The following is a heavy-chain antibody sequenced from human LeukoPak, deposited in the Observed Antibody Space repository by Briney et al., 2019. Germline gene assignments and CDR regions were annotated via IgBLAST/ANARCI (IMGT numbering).Heavy chain of an antibody. CDR1: GDSVSSNSAA. CDR3: ARDHSSGWRPGGYFDY. CDR2: TYYRSKWYN. Sequence: PSQTLSLTCAISGDSVSSNSAAWNWIRLSPSRGLEWLGRTYYRSKWYNDYAVSVKSRITINPDTSKNQFSLQLNSVTPEDTAVYYCARDHSSGWRPGGYFDYWGQGTLVTVSS. D-gene: IGHD6-19*01. V-gene: IGHV6-1*01. J-gene: IGHJ4*02.